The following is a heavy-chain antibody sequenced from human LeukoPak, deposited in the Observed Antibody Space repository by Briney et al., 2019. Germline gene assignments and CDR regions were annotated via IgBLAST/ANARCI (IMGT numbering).Heavy chain of an antibody. V-gene: IGHV4-59*01. J-gene: IGHJ3*02. CDR2: IYYSGST. D-gene: IGHD6-19*01. CDR1: GGSISSYY. Sequence: PSETLSLTCTVPGGSISSYYWSWIRQPPGKGLEWIGYIYYSGSTNYNPSLKSRVTISVDTSKNQFSLKLSSVIAADTAVYYCERVMSSGWFDAFDIWGQGTMVTVSS. CDR3: ERVMSSGWFDAFDI.